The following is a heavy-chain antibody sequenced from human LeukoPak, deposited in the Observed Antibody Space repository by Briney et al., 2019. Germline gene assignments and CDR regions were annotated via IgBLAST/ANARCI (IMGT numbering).Heavy chain of an antibody. CDR3: ARDALGKPVMPYDAFDI. CDR2: IYTSGGT. V-gene: IGHV4-61*02. CDR1: GGSISSGTYY. Sequence: SETLSLTCTVSGGSISSGTYYWSWIRQPAGKGLEWIGRIYTSGGTNYNPSLKSRVTISIDMSKNQFSLKLSSATAADTAVYYCARDALGKPVMPYDAFDIWGQGTMVAVSS. J-gene: IGHJ3*02. D-gene: IGHD3-16*01.